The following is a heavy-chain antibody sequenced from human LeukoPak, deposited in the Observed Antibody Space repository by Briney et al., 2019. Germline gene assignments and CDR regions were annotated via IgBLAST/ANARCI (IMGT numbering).Heavy chain of an antibody. Sequence: ASVKVSCKASGGTFSTYAINWVRQAPGQGLEWMTWINPNSGGSYYAQQFQGRVTMTRDTSISTAYMELSGLTSDDTAVYYCARGPKLGLLTEEWFDPWGQGTLVTVSS. J-gene: IGHJ5*02. D-gene: IGHD3-16*01. CDR2: INPNSGGS. CDR1: GGTFSTYA. CDR3: ARGPKLGLLTEEWFDP. V-gene: IGHV1-2*02.